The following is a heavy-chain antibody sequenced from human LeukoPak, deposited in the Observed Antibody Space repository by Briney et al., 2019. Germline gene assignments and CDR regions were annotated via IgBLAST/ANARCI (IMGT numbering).Heavy chain of an antibody. CDR1: GGSISSGGYY. D-gene: IGHD3-22*01. J-gene: IGHJ4*02. CDR2: IYYSGST. Sequence: SETLSLTCTVSGGSISSGGYYWSWIRQHPGKGLEWIGYIYYSGSTYYNPSLKSRVTISVDTSKNQFSLKLSSVTAADTAVYCCARGRSYYYDSSGLTYFDYWGQGTLVTVSS. V-gene: IGHV4-31*03. CDR3: ARGRSYYYDSSGLTYFDY.